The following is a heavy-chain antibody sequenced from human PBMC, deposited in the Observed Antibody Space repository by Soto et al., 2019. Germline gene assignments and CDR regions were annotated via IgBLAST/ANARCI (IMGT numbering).Heavy chain of an antibody. CDR3: ARALTYQLPSHNWFDP. CDR1: GYTFTSYA. D-gene: IGHD2-2*01. V-gene: IGHV1-3*01. CDR2: INAGNGNT. Sequence: ASVKVSCKASGYTFTSYAMHWVRQAPGQRLEWMGWINAGNGNTKYSQKFLGRVTITRDTSASTAYMELSSLRSEDTAVYYCARALTYQLPSHNWFDPWGQGTLVTVSS. J-gene: IGHJ5*02.